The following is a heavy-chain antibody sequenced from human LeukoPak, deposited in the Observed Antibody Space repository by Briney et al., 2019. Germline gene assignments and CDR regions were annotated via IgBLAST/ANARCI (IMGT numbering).Heavy chain of an antibody. J-gene: IGHJ5*02. V-gene: IGHV4-39*07. CDR1: GGSISSSSYY. D-gene: IGHD3-10*01. CDR3: ARGRSYHGSGSYRRFDP. Sequence: SETLSLTCTVSGGSISSSSYYWSWIRQPPGKGLEWVGEINRSGTTNYNPSLKSRVTILVDTSKNQFSLILSSVTATDTAVYYCARGRSYHGSGSYRRFDPWGQGTLVTVSS. CDR2: INRSGTT.